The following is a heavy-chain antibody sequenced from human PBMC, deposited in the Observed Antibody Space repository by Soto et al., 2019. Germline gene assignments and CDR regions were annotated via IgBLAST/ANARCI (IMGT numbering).Heavy chain of an antibody. J-gene: IGHJ3*02. CDR2: FDPEDGET. V-gene: IGHV1-24*01. Sequence: GASVKVSCKVSGYTLTELSMHWVRQAPGKGLEWMGGFDPEDGETIYAQKFQGRVTMTEDTFTGTAYMELSSLRSEDTAVYYCATVDDFLVRDAFDIWGQGTMVTVSS. CDR3: ATVDDFLVRDAFDI. CDR1: GYTLTELS. D-gene: IGHD3-3*01.